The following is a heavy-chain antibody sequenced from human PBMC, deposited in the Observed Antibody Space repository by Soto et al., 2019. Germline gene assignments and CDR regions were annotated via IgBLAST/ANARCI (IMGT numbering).Heavy chain of an antibody. V-gene: IGHV3-21*01. J-gene: IGHJ3*02. D-gene: IGHD2-8*01. CDR1: GFTFSSYS. CDR3: ARDEGSIVLMVYAIVSAFDI. CDR2: ISSSSSYI. Sequence: PGGSLRLSCAASGFTFSSYSMNWVRQAPGKGLEWVSSISSSSSYIYYADSVKGRFTISRDNAKNALYLQMNSLRAEDTAVYYCARDEGSIVLMVYAIVSAFDIWGQGTMVTVSS.